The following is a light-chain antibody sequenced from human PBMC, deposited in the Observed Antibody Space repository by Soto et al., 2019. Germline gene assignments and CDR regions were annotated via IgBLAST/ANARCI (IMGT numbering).Light chain of an antibody. V-gene: IGKV3-11*01. CDR1: PSVSSY. J-gene: IGKJ5*01. Sequence: PLERATLAYRPSPSVSSYLAWYQQKPGQAPRLLIYEASNRATGIPPRFSCSGSGTDFTLTISSPGQSCLTAHSIQQPPSWAAVTFGQGTRLEIK. CDR2: EAS. CDR3: QQPPSWAAVT.